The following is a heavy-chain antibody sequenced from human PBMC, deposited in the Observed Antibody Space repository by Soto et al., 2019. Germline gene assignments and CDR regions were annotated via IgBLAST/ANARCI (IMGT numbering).Heavy chain of an antibody. J-gene: IGHJ4*02. V-gene: IGHV3-7*01. Sequence: GGSLRLSCPASGFTFSSYWMSWVRQAPGKGQEWVANIKQDGSEKYYVDSVQGRFTISRDNAKTSLYLQMNSLRAEDTAVYYCAREMPGAVVHWGQGTLITVSS. CDR3: AREMPGAVVH. D-gene: IGHD6-19*01. CDR2: IKQDGSEK. CDR1: GFTFSSYW.